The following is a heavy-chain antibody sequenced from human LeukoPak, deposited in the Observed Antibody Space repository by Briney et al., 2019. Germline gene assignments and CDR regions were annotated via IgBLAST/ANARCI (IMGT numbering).Heavy chain of an antibody. Sequence: GGSLRLSCAASGFTVSSNYMSWVRQAPGKGLEWVPVIYSGGSTYYADSVKGRFTISRDNSKNTLYLQMNSLRVEDTAVYYCARDIVVRPGMDVWGQGTTVTVSS. V-gene: IGHV3-66*01. D-gene: IGHD3-10*01. J-gene: IGHJ6*02. CDR1: GFTVSSNY. CDR2: IYSGGST. CDR3: ARDIVVRPGMDV.